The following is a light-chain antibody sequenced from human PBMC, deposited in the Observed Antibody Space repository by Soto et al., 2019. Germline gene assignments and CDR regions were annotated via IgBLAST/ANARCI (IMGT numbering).Light chain of an antibody. CDR1: QSVSSN. CDR3: KQNKNWFMYT. Sequence: EIVMTQSPATLSVSPGERATLSCRASQSVSSNLAWYQQKPGQAPRLLIYGASTRATGIPARFSGSGSGTEFTLTIRSLQSEDFAVYYCKQNKNWFMYTFGRGPSWRSN. V-gene: IGKV3-15*01. J-gene: IGKJ2*01. CDR2: GAS.